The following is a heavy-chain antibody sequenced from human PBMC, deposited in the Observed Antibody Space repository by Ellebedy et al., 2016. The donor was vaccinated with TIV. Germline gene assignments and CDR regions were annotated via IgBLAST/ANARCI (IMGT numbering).Heavy chain of an antibody. V-gene: IGHV3-66*01. CDR1: GFSVSSNY. CDR2: MGSGGNI. CDR3: ARSSGWPGIFDN. D-gene: IGHD6-19*01. J-gene: IGHJ4*02. Sequence: GEFLKISCAASGFSVSSNYMSWVRQAPGKGLECVSVMGSGGNIIHADSVKGRFTITRDNSKNTLYLEMNSLRVEDRAVYYCARSSGWPGIFDNWGQGTLVTVSS.